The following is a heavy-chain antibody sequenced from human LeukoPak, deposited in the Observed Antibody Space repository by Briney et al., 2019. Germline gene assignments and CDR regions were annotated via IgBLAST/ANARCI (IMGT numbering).Heavy chain of an antibody. V-gene: IGHV1-8*03. D-gene: IGHD5-12*01. CDR2: MNPNSGSS. CDR3: ARGRATGYAYYIED. J-gene: IGHJ4*02. CDR1: GYTFSSYE. Sequence: ASVKLSRTSSGYTFSSYEINWERQSIGQPPEWMGWMNPNSGSSGYAQKFQGRVTITRNTSISTAYMELSGLRANDTAMYYGARGRATGYAYYIEDWGQGTPVTVSS.